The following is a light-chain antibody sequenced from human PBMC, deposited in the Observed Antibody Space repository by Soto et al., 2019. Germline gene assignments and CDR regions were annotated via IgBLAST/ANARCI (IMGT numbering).Light chain of an antibody. CDR1: QSISSW. CDR3: QQYKSSPIT. CDR2: KAS. V-gene: IGKV1-5*03. Sequence: DIQMTQSPSTLSASVGDRVTISCRASQSISSWLAWYQQKPGQAPKLLIYKASSLASAVPSRFRGSGSGTEFTLTISRLQPEDFATYYCQQYKSSPITFGQGTRLEIK. J-gene: IGKJ5*01.